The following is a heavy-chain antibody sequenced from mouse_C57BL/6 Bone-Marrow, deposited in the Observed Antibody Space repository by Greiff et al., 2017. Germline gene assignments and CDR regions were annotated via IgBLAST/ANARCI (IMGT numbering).Heavy chain of an antibody. J-gene: IGHJ4*01. Sequence: ESGPGLVKPSQSLSLTCSVTGYSITSGYYWNWIRQFPGNKLEWMGYISYDGSNNYNPSLKNRISINRDTSKNQFFLKLNSVTTEDTATYYCARGGYGNHAMDYWGQGTSVTVSS. V-gene: IGHV3-6*01. D-gene: IGHD2-1*01. CDR3: ARGGYGNHAMDY. CDR2: ISYDGSN. CDR1: GYSITSGYY.